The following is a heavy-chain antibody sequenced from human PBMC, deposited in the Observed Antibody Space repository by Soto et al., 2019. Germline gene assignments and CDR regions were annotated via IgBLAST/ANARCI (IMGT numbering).Heavy chain of an antibody. D-gene: IGHD4-17*01. CDR1: GGSISSYY. Sequence: SETLSLTCTVSGGSISSYYWSWIRQPPGKGLEWIGYIYYSGSTNYNPSLKSRVTISVDTSKNQFSLKLSSVTAADTAVYYCARLEATTVTAFDYWGKGTLVTVSS. CDR3: ARLEATTVTAFDY. CDR2: IYYSGST. V-gene: IGHV4-59*08. J-gene: IGHJ4*02.